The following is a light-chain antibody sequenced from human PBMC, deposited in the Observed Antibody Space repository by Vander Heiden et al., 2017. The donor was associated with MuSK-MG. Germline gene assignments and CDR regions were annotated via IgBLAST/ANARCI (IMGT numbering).Light chain of an antibody. Sequence: DIQITQSPSTLSASFGDSVTITCRASQSIGNWLAWYQQKPGTAPKLLIYKASILGSGVPSRFSGSGSGTEFTLTITNLQPDDFATYYCHRDQSYVWTFGQGTAVEIK. CDR1: QSIGNW. J-gene: IGKJ1*01. CDR3: HRDQSYVWT. CDR2: KAS. V-gene: IGKV1-5*03.